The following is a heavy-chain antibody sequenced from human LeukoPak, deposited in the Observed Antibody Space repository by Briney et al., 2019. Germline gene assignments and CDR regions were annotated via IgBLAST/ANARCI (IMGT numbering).Heavy chain of an antibody. CDR1: GFTFSSYA. CDR3: AKGTMDGGQYYYDSS. D-gene: IGHD3-22*01. J-gene: IGHJ4*02. V-gene: IGHV3-23*01. Sequence: GGSLRLSCAASGFTFSSYAMSWVRQAPGKGLEWVSAISASGGITYYADSVKGRFAISRDNSKSTLYLQVNSLRAEDTAVYYCAKGTMDGGQYYYDSSGGQGTLVTVSS. CDR2: ISASGGIT.